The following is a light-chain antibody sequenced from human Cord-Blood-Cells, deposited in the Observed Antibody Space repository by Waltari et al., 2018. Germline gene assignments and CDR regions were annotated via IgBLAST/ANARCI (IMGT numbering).Light chain of an antibody. J-gene: IGKJ1*01. CDR1: QGISSY. CDR3: QQYYSYPPT. CDR2: AAS. V-gene: IGKV1-8*01. Sequence: AIRMTPSPSSLPASTVDRVTITCRASQGISSYLAWYQQKPGKAPKLLIYAASTWQSRVPSRFSGSGSGTDFTLTISCLQSEDFATYYCQQYYSYPPTFGQGTKVEIK.